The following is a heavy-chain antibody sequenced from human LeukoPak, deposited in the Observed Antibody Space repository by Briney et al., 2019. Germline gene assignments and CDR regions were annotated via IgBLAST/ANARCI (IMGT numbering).Heavy chain of an antibody. J-gene: IGHJ6*03. CDR1: GFSFSSHG. V-gene: IGHV3-23*01. Sequence: GGSLRLSCAGSGFSFSSHGMNWVRQAPGKGLEWVSGISPSGDITYYTDSVRGRFTISRDNFKNTLSLQVISLRAEDTAMYYCARRPDFDWGYYYMDVWGKGTTVTVSS. CDR3: ARRPDFDWGYYYMDV. D-gene: IGHD3-9*01. CDR2: ISPSGDIT.